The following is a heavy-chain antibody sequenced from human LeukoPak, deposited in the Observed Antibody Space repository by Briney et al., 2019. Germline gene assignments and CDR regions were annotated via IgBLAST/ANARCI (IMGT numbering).Heavy chain of an antibody. CDR2: IVGSSST. D-gene: IGHD2-15*01. J-gene: IGHJ3*02. V-gene: IGHV3-21*01. CDR1: GXTFSNFA. Sequence: GGSLRLSCAASGXTFSNFAMTWVRQAPGKGLEWVSSIVGSSSTYYADSVKGRFTISRDNAKNSLYLQMNSLRAEDTAVYYCARDLRLSGGGAFDIWGQGTMVTVSS. CDR3: ARDLRLSGGGAFDI.